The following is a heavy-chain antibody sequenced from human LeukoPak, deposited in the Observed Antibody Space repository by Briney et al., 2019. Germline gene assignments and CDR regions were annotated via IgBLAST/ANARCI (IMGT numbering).Heavy chain of an antibody. V-gene: IGHV4-4*07. D-gene: IGHD6-13*01. CDR3: ARAGQQLVRGYFDY. CDR1: GDSISSYY. CDR2: IYTSGST. Sequence: PSETLSLTCTVSGDSISSYYWSWIRQPAGKGLEWIGRIYTSGSTNYNPSLKSRVTMSIDTSKNQFSLKLSSVTATDTAVYYCARAGQQLVRGYFDYWGQGTLVTVSS. J-gene: IGHJ4*02.